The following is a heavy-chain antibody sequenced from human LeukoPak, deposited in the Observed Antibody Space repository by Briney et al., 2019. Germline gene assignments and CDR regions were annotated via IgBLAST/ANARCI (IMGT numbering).Heavy chain of an antibody. CDR3: ARGPAWNDVFYYYGMDV. CDR2: ISYDGSNT. CDR1: GFTFSSYA. D-gene: IGHD1-1*01. V-gene: IGHV3-30-3*01. Sequence: PGRSLRLSCAASGFTFSSYAMHWVRQAPGKGLEWVAVISYDGSNTYYADSVKGRFTISRDNSKNTLYLQMNSLRAEDTAVYYCARGPAWNDVFYYYGMDVWGQGTTVTVSS. J-gene: IGHJ6*02.